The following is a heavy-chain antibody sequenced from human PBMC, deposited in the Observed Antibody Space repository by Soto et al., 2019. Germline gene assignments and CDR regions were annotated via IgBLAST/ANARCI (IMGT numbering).Heavy chain of an antibody. CDR1: GYTFTSYG. D-gene: IGHD6-19*01. Sequence: ASVKVSCKASGYTFTSYGISWARQAPGQGLEWMGWISAYNGNTNYAQKLQGRVTMTTDSSTSTAYMELRSLRSDDTAVYYCARAGSSGWYLGYYYGMDVWGQGTTVTVSS. J-gene: IGHJ6*02. V-gene: IGHV1-18*01. CDR2: ISAYNGNT. CDR3: ARAGSSGWYLGYYYGMDV.